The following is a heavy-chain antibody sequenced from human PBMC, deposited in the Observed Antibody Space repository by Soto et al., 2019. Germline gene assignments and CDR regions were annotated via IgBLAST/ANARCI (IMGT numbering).Heavy chain of an antibody. CDR2: IYYSGST. V-gene: IGHV4-59*01. CDR1: GGSISGYY. CDR3: ARDLAGWYWFDP. J-gene: IGHJ5*02. D-gene: IGHD6-19*01. Sequence: QVQLQESGPGLVKPSETLSLTCTVSGGSISGYYWNWIRQPPGKGLEWIGYIYYSGSTNYNPSLKSRVTMSVDTSKNQFSLKLNYVTAADTAVYYCARDLAGWYWFDPWGQGTLVTVSS.